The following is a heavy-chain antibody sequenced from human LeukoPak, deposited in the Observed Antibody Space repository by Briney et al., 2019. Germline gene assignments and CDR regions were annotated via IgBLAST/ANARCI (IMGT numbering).Heavy chain of an antibody. Sequence: GGSLRLSCAASGFTFSSYGMHWVRQAPGKGLEWVAVISYDGSNKYYADSVKGRFTISRDNSKNTLYLQMNSLRAEDTAVYYCAKANYIGRDYYYGMDVWGQGTTVTVSS. CDR2: ISYDGSNK. D-gene: IGHD4/OR15-4a*01. CDR3: AKANYIGRDYYYGMDV. J-gene: IGHJ6*02. V-gene: IGHV3-30*18. CDR1: GFTFSSYG.